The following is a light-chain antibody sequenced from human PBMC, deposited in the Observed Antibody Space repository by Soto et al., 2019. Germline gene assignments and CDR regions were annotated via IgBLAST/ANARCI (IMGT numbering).Light chain of an antibody. CDR1: SSDVGAYNY. CDR3: SSYTSSSTYV. CDR2: EVN. Sequence: QSALTQPASVSGSPGQPITISCTGTSSDVGAYNYVSWYQLHPGKAPKLMIYEVNNRPSGVSHRFSGSKSGNTASLTISGLQAEDEADYYCSSYTSSSTYVFGTGTKLTVL. V-gene: IGLV2-14*01. J-gene: IGLJ1*01.